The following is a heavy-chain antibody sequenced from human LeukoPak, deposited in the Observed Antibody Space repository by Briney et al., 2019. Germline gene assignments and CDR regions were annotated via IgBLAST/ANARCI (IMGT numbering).Heavy chain of an antibody. J-gene: IGHJ4*02. CDR1: GFTFSDYY. CDR2: ISSSGNTI. D-gene: IGHD5-18*01. Sequence: GGSLRLSCAASGFTFSDYYMSGIRQAPGRGLEWVSYISSSGNTIYYAESVKGRFTISRDNAKTSLYLQMNSLRAEDTAVYYCARGPLWFDYWGQGTLVTVSS. V-gene: IGHV3-11*01. CDR3: ARGPLWFDY.